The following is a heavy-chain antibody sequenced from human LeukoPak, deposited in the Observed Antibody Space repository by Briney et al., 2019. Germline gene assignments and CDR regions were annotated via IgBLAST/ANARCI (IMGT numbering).Heavy chain of an antibody. D-gene: IGHD3-10*01. V-gene: IGHV3-20*04. CDR2: INWNGGSS. CDR3: ARDRRGGGYYYYYGMHV. CDR1: GFTFDDYG. Sequence: GGSLRLSCAATGFTFDDYGMSWVRQRPGKGRGWASAINWNGGSSGYADSVKGRFTISRDNAKNPLNLQMNSPRAEDSALYYRARDRRGGGYYYYYGMHVWGQGATATVS. J-gene: IGHJ6*02.